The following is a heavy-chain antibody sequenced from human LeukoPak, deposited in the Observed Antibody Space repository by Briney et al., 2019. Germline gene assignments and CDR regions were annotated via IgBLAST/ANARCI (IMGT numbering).Heavy chain of an antibody. J-gene: IGHJ4*02. CDR1: GFTFSSYW. D-gene: IGHD3-22*01. CDR3: ARTPDYDSSGYRRKYYFDY. CDR2: IKQDGSEK. V-gene: IGHV3-7*01. Sequence: GGSLRLSCAASGFTFSSYWMSWVRQAPGKGLEWVANIKQDGSEKYYVDSVKGRFTISRDNAKNSLYLQMNSLRAEDTAVYYCARTPDYDSSGYRRKYYFDYWGQGTLVTVSS.